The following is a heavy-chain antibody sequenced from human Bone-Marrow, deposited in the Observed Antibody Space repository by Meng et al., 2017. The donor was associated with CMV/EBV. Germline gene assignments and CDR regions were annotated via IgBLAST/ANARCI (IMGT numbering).Heavy chain of an antibody. D-gene: IGHD2-2*01. CDR1: GYTFTGYY. Sequence: ASVKVSCKASGYTFTGYYMHRVRQAPGQGLEWMGWINPNSGGTNYAQKFQGRVTMTRDTSISTAYMELSRLRSDDTAVYYCARRARYCSSTSCPFNWFDPWGQGTLVTVSS. J-gene: IGHJ5*02. CDR2: INPNSGGT. V-gene: IGHV1-2*02. CDR3: ARRARYCSSTSCPFNWFDP.